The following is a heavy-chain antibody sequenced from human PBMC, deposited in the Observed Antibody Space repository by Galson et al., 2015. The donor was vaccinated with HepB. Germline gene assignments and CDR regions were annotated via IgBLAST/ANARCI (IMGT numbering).Heavy chain of an antibody. J-gene: IGHJ4*02. CDR3: AKDRMIAAAGTEYFDY. CDR2: ISGSGGST. Sequence: SLRLSCAASGFTFSSYAMSWVRQAPGKGLEWVSAISGSGGSTYYADSVKGRFTISRDNSKNTLYLQMNSLRAEDTAVYYCAKDRMIAAAGTEYFDYWGQGTLVTVSS. CDR1: GFTFSSYA. V-gene: IGHV3-23*01. D-gene: IGHD6-13*01.